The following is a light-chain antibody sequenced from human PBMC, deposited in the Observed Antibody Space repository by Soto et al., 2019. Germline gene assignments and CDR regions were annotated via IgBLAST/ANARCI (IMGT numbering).Light chain of an antibody. CDR3: QQYSLSPDT. V-gene: IGKV3-20*01. CDR1: QSVRSNY. J-gene: IGKJ4*01. CDR2: DAS. Sequence: EIVLTHSPGTLSLSPGERATHSCGASQSVRSNYLAWYQQKPGQAPRLLFYDASNRATGIPDRFSGSGSGTDFTLTISRLEPEDFAVYYCQQYSLSPDTFGGGTKVDIK.